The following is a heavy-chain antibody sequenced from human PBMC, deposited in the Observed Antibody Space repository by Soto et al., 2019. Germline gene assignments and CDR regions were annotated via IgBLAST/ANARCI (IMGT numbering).Heavy chain of an antibody. J-gene: IGHJ4*02. Sequence: EVQLLESGGGLVQPGGSLRLSCAASGFTFNNYAMTWVRQAPGKGLEWVSAISGGGDTTSYADSVKGRFTVSRDGSKNTLYLQMSSRRAEVTALYYCARGRGGSGSLTPRLDFWGQGTLVTVSS. V-gene: IGHV3-23*01. CDR3: ARGRGGSGSLTPRLDF. CDR2: ISGGGDTT. D-gene: IGHD3-10*01. CDR1: GFTFNNYA.